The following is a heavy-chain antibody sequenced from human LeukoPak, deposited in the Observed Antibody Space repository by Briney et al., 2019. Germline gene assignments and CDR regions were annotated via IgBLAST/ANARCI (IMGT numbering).Heavy chain of an antibody. Sequence: GGSLRLSCAASGFAFSSQAMGWVRQAPGKGLEWVSAISGTGGTTYYAGSVKGRFTISRDNSKNTLYLQKNSLRAGDTAVYYCAKDRGYWGQGTLVTVSS. J-gene: IGHJ4*02. CDR1: GFAFSSQA. CDR3: AKDRGY. CDR2: ISGTGGTT. V-gene: IGHV3-23*01.